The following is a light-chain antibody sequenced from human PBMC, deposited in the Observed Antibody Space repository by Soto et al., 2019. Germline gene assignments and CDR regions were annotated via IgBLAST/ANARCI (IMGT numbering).Light chain of an antibody. J-gene: IGKJ3*01. Sequence: EIVLTQSPATLSLSPGERATLSCRASQSVSSYLAWYQQKPGQAPRLLIYDASNRATGIPARFSGSGSGTDFTLTISSLEPEDFAVYYCQQRSNWPRGVTFGPGTKVIS. CDR2: DAS. CDR3: QQRSNWPRGVT. V-gene: IGKV3-11*01. CDR1: QSVSSY.